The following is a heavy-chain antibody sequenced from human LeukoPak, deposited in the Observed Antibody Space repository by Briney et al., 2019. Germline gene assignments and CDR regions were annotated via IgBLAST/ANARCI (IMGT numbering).Heavy chain of an antibody. CDR2: INWNGGST. CDR1: GFTFDDYG. V-gene: IGHV3-20*04. Sequence: GGSLRLSCAASGFTFDDYGMSWVRQAPGKGLEWVSGINWNGGSTGYADSVKGRFTISRDNAKNSLYLQMNSLRAEDTALYYCARVGFLEWLYSGAFDIWGQGTMVAVSS. D-gene: IGHD3-3*01. CDR3: ARVGFLEWLYSGAFDI. J-gene: IGHJ3*02.